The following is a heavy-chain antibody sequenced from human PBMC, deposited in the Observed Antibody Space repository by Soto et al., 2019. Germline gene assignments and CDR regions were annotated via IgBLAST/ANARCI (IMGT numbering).Heavy chain of an antibody. CDR3: ARRPIFGVPYGGD. Sequence: SETLSLTCTVSGGSISSSSYYWGWIRQPPGKGLEWIGSIYYSGSTYYNPSLKSRVTISVDTSKNQFSLKLSSVTAADTAVYYCARRPIFGVPYGGDWGQGTLVTVSS. V-gene: IGHV4-39*01. J-gene: IGHJ4*02. CDR1: GGSISSSSYY. CDR2: IYYSGST. D-gene: IGHD3-3*01.